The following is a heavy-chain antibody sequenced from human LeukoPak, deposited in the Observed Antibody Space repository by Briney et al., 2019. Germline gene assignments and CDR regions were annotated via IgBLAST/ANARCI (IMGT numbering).Heavy chain of an antibody. CDR1: GFTFSTYA. J-gene: IGHJ4*02. CDR3: AKGGSSYSEMDY. V-gene: IGHV3-23*01. D-gene: IGHD4-11*01. CDR2: ISGNGRST. Sequence: PGGSLRLSCAASGFTFSTYAMSWVRQAPGKGLEWVSGISGNGRSTYYADSVKGRFTISRDNSKNTLYLQMNNLRADDTAVYYCAKGGSSYSEMDYWGQGTLVTVSS.